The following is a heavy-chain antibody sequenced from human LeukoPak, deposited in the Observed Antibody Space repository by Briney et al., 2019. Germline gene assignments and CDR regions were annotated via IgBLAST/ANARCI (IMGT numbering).Heavy chain of an antibody. CDR2: IYYSGST. J-gene: IGHJ3*02. Sequence: SETLSLTCTVSGGSISSYYWSWIRQPPGKGLEWIGYIYYSGSTNYNPSLKSRVTMSVDTSKNQFSLKLSSVTAADTAVYYCARDKIPARGAFDIWGQGTMVTVSS. CDR1: GGSISSYY. V-gene: IGHV4-59*12. CDR3: ARDKIPARGAFDI. D-gene: IGHD2-2*01.